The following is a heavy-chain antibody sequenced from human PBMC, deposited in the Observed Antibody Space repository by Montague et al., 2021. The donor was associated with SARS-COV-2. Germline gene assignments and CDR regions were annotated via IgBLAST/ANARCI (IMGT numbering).Heavy chain of an antibody. CDR3: ARVTDYYYNTSGYWDAFDT. CDR1: GYSFTSYW. Sequence: QSGAEVKEPGESLKISCKGSGYSFTSYWIGWVHQMPGKGLEWMGIIYPGDSDTRYSPSFQGQVTISADESISTAYLQWSSLKASDTAIYYCARVTDYYYNTSGYWDAFDTWGQGTMVTVSS. D-gene: IGHD3-22*01. CDR2: IYPGDSDT. J-gene: IGHJ3*02. V-gene: IGHV5-51*07.